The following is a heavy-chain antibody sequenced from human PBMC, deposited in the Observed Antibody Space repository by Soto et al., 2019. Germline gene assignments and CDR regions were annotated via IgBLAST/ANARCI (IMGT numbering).Heavy chain of an antibody. Sequence: PSETLSLTCTVSGGSISSYYWSWIRQPPGKGLEWIGYIYYSGSTNYNPSLKSRVTISVDTSKNQFSLKLSSVTAADTAVYYCARGGYCSRSSCYGPQLADYFDYWGPGNLVTVSS. CDR2: IYYSGST. CDR1: GGSISSYY. CDR3: ARGGYCSRSSCYGPQLADYFDY. D-gene: IGHD2-2*01. J-gene: IGHJ4*02. V-gene: IGHV4-59*01.